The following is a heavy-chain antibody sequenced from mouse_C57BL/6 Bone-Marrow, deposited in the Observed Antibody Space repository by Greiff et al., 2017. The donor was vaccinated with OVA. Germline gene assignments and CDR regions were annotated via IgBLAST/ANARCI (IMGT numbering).Heavy chain of an antibody. CDR1: GYTFTSYW. CDR2: IYPGSGST. J-gene: IGHJ2*01. V-gene: IGHV1-55*01. Sequence: QVQLQQPGAELVKPGASVKMSCKASGYTFTSYWITWVKQRPGQGLEWIGDIYPGSGSTNYNEKFKSKATLTVDTSSSTAYMQLSSLTSEDSAVYYCARGGYGSSYVDYWGKGTTLTVSS. D-gene: IGHD1-1*01. CDR3: ARGGYGSSYVDY.